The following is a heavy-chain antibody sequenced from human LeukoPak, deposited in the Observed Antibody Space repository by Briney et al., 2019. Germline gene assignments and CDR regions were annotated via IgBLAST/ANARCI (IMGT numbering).Heavy chain of an antibody. CDR1: GFTFDDYG. D-gene: IGHD4-17*01. CDR2: INWNSGNT. J-gene: IGHJ5*02. V-gene: IGHV3-20*04. CDR3: AREMGDYGDYVNWFDP. Sequence: GGSLRLSCAASGFTFDDYGMSWVRHAPGKGLEWVSGINWNSGNTGYADSVKGRFTISRDNAKNSLFLQMNSLRAEDTAVYYCAREMGDYGDYVNWFDPWGQGTLVTVSS.